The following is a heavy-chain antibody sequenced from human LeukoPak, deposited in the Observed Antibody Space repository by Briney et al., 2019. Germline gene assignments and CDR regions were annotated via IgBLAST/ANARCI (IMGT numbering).Heavy chain of an antibody. CDR3: ARGSPPGD. D-gene: IGHD3-16*01. CDR1: GFTFSSYA. V-gene: IGHV3-11*05. J-gene: IGHJ4*02. CDR2: ISSSSGFT. Sequence: PGGSLRLSCAASGFTFSSYAMSWVRQAPGKGLEWVSYISSSSGFTKYADSVRGRFTISRDNAKNSLYLQMNTLRVDDTAVYYCARGSPPGDWGQGTLVTVSS.